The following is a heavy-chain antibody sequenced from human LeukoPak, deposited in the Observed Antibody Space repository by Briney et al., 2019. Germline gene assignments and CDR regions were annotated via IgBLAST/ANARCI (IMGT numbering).Heavy chain of an antibody. D-gene: IGHD4-17*01. J-gene: IGHJ6*03. CDR1: GGSISSYY. V-gene: IGHV4-4*07. Sequence: SETLSLTCTVSGGSISSYYWSWIRQPAGKGLEWIGRIYTSGSTNYNPSLKSRVTMSVDTSKNQFSLKLSSVTAADTAVYYCARDRALENPDDYGDYGGRGDYYYYMDVWGKGTTVTVSS. CDR3: ARDRALENPDDYGDYGGRGDYYYYMDV. CDR2: IYTSGST.